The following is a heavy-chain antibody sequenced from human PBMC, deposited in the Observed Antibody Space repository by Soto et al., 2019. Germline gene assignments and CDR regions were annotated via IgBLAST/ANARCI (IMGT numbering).Heavy chain of an antibody. J-gene: IGHJ4*02. CDR3: ARAEQWLAFDS. V-gene: IGHV3-66*01. CDR2: IYSGDRT. CDR1: GFSVSNNR. D-gene: IGHD6-19*01. Sequence: DVQVVESGGGLVQPGGSLRLSCAASGFSVSNNRMSWVRQAPGKGLEWMSVIYSGDRTNYADSVKGRFTISRDNSKNTLYLXXNSLRGEDTAVYYCARAEQWLAFDSWGQGTLVTVSS.